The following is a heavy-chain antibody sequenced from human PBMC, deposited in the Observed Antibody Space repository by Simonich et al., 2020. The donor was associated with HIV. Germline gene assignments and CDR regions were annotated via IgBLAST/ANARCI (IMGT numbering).Heavy chain of an antibody. J-gene: IGHJ5*02. CDR3: ARGAPSVAAAREVWFDP. CDR1: GGSFSGYY. D-gene: IGHD6-25*01. V-gene: IGHV4-34*01. Sequence: QVQVKQWGAGLLKPSETLSLTCAVYGGSFSGYYWSWIRQPPGKGLEWIGEVNHSGRTNYNPSLKSRAIISVEASKNQFSLKLRSVTAADTAVYYCARGAPSVAAAREVWFDPWGQGTLVTVSS. CDR2: VNHSGRT.